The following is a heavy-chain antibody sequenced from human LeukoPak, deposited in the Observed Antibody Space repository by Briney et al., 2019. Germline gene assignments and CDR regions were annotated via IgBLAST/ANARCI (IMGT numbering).Heavy chain of an antibody. CDR2: IHYSGGT. D-gene: IGHD5-18*01. CDR3: AQGYRYGRFDY. V-gene: IGHV4-59*03. J-gene: IGHJ4*02. CDR1: GGPISSYY. Sequence: SETLSLTCNVSGGPISSYYWSWIRQPPGKGLEWIGFIHYSGGTNYNPSHKSRVTISVDTSKNQFSLNLSSVTAADTAVYYCAQGYRYGRFDYWVQGTLVTVSS.